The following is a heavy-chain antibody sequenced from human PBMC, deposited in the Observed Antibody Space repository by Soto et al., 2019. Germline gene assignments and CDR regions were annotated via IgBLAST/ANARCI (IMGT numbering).Heavy chain of an antibody. CDR3: ARELPTGLRPEAFDI. CDR1: GFTFSSYE. Sequence: LRLSCAASGFTFSSYEMNWVRQAPGKGLEWVSYISSSGSTIYYADSVKGRFTISRDNAKNSLYLQMNSLRAEDTAVYYCARELPTGLRPEAFDIWGQGTMVTVSS. CDR2: ISSSGSTI. J-gene: IGHJ3*02. D-gene: IGHD2-15*01. V-gene: IGHV3-48*03.